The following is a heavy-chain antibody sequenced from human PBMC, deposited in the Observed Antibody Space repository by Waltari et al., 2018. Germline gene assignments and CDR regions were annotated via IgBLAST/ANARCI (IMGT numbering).Heavy chain of an antibody. CDR3: ARGEDDYFDY. J-gene: IGHJ4*02. V-gene: IGHV4-59*01. CDR2: IYYSGST. D-gene: IGHD1-26*01. CDR1: GGSISSYY. Sequence: QVQLQESGPGLVKPSETLSLTCTVSGGSISSYYCSWIRQPPGKGLEWIGYIYYSGSTNYNPSLKSRVTISVDTSKNQFSLKLSSVTAADTAVYYCARGEDDYFDYWGQGTLVTVSS.